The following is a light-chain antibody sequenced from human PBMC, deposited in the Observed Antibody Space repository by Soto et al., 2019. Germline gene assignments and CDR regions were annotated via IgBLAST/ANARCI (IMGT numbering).Light chain of an antibody. CDR1: QAVNNH. CDR2: ETS. J-gene: IGKJ3*01. CDR3: QQYRSYPFT. Sequence: DIQMTQSPSSLSASVGDRVVITCRASQAVNNHLAWFQQKPGKAPKSLIYETSIVQSGVPSNFSGSGSGTDFTLTISNLQPEDFAVYYCQQYRSYPFTFGPGTKVDIK. V-gene: IGKV1-16*02.